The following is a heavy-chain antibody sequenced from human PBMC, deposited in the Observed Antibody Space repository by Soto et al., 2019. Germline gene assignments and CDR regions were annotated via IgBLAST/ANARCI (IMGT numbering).Heavy chain of an antibody. Sequence: HVQLQESGPGQVKPSETLSLTCSVSGGSLSGFPWIWIRQPPGKGLEWVGYIYHTGRSNYKPSLKGPLTISLGMSRDQFSLPLTSVTAADTALYYCARVSNEYGGNGAFGSWGLGNLVTVSS. CDR3: ARVSNEYGGNGAFGS. J-gene: IGHJ5*02. CDR2: IYHTGRS. CDR1: GGSLSGFP. D-gene: IGHD4-17*01. V-gene: IGHV4-59*01.